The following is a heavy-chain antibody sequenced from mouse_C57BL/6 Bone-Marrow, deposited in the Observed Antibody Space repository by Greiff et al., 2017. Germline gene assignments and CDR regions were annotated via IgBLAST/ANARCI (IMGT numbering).Heavy chain of an antibody. CDR1: GYTFTSYG. CDR2: IYPRSGNT. CDR3: ARQVTTVVSDWYFDV. D-gene: IGHD1-1*01. Sequence: QVQLKQSGAELARPGASVKLSCKASGYTFTSYGISWVKQRTGPGLEWIGEIYPRSGNTYSNEKINGKATLTADKSSSTPYRELRILKSEDSAVYFCARQVTTVVSDWYFDVWGTGTTVTVSS. J-gene: IGHJ1*03. V-gene: IGHV1-81*01.